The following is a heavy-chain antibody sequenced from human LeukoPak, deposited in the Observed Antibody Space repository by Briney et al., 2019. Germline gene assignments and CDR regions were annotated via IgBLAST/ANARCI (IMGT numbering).Heavy chain of an antibody. Sequence: ASVKVSCKVSGYTLTELSMHWVRQAPGKGLEWMGGFDPEDGETIYAQKFQGRVTMTEDTSTDTAYMELSSLRSENTAVYYCATSPPYYFGSGSYYNNPWGQGTRVTVSS. CDR2: FDPEDGET. CDR3: ATSPPYYFGSGSYYNNP. J-gene: IGHJ5*02. CDR1: GYTLTELS. V-gene: IGHV1-24*01. D-gene: IGHD3-10*01.